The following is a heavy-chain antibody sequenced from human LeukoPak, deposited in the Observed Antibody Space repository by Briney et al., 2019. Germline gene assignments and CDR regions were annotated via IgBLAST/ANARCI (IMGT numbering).Heavy chain of an antibody. Sequence: ASVKVSCKTSGYIFTDFYLHWVRQAPGQGLEWMGWISPTNGATSYARRFQGRVNMARDTSTSTSYMELSSLGSDDTAVYYCARSLSVTRGLITTMLGYWGQGALVTVSS. V-gene: IGHV1-2*02. D-gene: IGHD3-10*01. CDR2: ISPTNGAT. CDR1: GYIFTDFY. CDR3: ARSLSVTRGLITTMLGY. J-gene: IGHJ4*02.